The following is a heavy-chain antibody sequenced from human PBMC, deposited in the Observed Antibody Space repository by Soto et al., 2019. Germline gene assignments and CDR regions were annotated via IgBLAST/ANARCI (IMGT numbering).Heavy chain of an antibody. D-gene: IGHD3-22*01. Sequence: SQTLSLTCAISGDSFSSNSASWNWIREPPSRGLEWLGRTYYRSNCYNHYAVSVKSRITVNPDTSKNQFSLQLNSVTPEDTAVYYCARSGPGGYIDYRGQGTLVTVSS. J-gene: IGHJ4*02. CDR1: GDSFSSNSAS. V-gene: IGHV6-1*01. CDR3: ARSGPGGYIDY. CDR2: TYYRSNCYN.